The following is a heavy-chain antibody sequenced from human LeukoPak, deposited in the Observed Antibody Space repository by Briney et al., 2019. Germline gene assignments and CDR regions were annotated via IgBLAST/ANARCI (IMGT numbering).Heavy chain of an antibody. CDR1: GGTFSSYA. Sequence: RASVKVSCKASGGTFSSYASSWVRQAPGQGLEWMGGIIPIFGTANYAQKFQGRVTITADKSTSTAYMELSSLRSEDTAVYYCAITAGRDGYSPFDYWGQGTLVTVSS. J-gene: IGHJ4*02. CDR3: AITAGRDGYSPFDY. D-gene: IGHD5-24*01. CDR2: IIPIFGTA. V-gene: IGHV1-69*06.